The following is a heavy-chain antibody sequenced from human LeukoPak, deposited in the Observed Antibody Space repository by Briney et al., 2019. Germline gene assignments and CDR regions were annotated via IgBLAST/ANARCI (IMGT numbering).Heavy chain of an antibody. CDR2: INPSGGST. V-gene: IGHV1-46*01. D-gene: IGHD6-13*01. CDR1: GYTFTSYY. Sequence: APVKVSCKASGYTFTSYYMHWGRQAPGQGLEWRGIINPSGGSTSYAQKFQGRVTMTRDTSTSTVYMELSSLRSEDTAVYYCARDYAAAGTGPFDYWGQGTLVTVSS. CDR3: ARDYAAAGTGPFDY. J-gene: IGHJ4*02.